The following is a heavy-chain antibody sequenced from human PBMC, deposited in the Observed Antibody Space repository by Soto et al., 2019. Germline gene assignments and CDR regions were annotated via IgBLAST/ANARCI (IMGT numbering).Heavy chain of an antibody. V-gene: IGHV4-34*01. CDR3: ARSRLFAQWLGRLFDY. J-gene: IGHJ4*02. CDR1: GGSFSGYY. D-gene: IGHD6-19*01. Sequence: SETLSLTCAVYGGSFSGYYWSWIRQPPGKGLEWIGEINHSGSTNYNPSLKSRVTISVDTSKNQFSLKLSSVTAADTAVYYCARSRLFAQWLGRLFDYWGQGTLVTVSS. CDR2: INHSGST.